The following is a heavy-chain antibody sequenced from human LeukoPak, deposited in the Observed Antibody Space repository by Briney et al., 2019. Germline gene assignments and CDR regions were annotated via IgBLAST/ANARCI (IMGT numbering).Heavy chain of an antibody. CDR1: GFTFSRDW. CDR3: VCHYSDTSGGY. D-gene: IGHD3-22*01. V-gene: IGHV3-7*01. J-gene: IGHJ4*02. CDR2: IKEDGTRL. Sequence: GGSLRLSCAASGFTFSRDWMNWVRQVPGKGLEWVANIKEDGTRLNYVDSVRGRFTISRDNAKGSLYLQMNSLRAEDTAVYYCVCHYSDTSGGYWGQGTLVTVSS.